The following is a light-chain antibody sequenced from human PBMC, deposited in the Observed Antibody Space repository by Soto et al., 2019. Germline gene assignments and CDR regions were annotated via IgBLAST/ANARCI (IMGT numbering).Light chain of an antibody. CDR3: QQYKTYWT. Sequence: DIQMTQSPSTLSASVGDRVTITCRASQSISTWLAWYQQKPGKAPKLLIYKASTLESGVPSRFSGSGSGTEFTLTISSLQADDSATYYCQQYKTYWTFGQGTKVEI. CDR1: QSISTW. CDR2: KAS. V-gene: IGKV1-5*03. J-gene: IGKJ1*01.